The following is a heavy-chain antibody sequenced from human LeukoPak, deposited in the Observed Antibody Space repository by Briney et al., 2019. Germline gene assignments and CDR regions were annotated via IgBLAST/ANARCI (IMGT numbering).Heavy chain of an antibody. Sequence: SVKVSCKASGGTFSSYAISWVRQAPGQGLEWMGGIIPIFGTANYAQKFQGRVTITTDESTSTAYLELSSLRSEDTAVYYCARESYSSRNMDVWGKGTTVTVSS. CDR3: ARESYSSRNMDV. CDR2: IIPIFGTA. J-gene: IGHJ6*03. CDR1: GGTFSSYA. V-gene: IGHV1-69*05. D-gene: IGHD6-13*01.